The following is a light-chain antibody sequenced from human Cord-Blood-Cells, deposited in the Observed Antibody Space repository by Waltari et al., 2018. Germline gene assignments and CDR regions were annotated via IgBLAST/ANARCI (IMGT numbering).Light chain of an antibody. CDR1: QSVLYSSNNKHY. V-gene: IGKV4-1*01. CDR2: WAS. Sequence: DIVMTQSPDSLAVSLGETATINRKSSQSVLYSSNNKHYLAWDQQKPGQPPKLLIYWASTRESGVPDRFSGSGSGTDFTLTISSLQAEDVAVYYCQQYYSTPLTFGGGTKVEIK. CDR3: QQYYSTPLT. J-gene: IGKJ4*01.